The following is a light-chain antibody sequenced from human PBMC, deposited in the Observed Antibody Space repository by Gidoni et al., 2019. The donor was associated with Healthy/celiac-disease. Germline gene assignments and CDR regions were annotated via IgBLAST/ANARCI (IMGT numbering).Light chain of an antibody. V-gene: IGKV3-20*01. CDR1: QRVSSSY. CDR3: QQYGSSPPFT. J-gene: IGKJ1*01. CDR2: GAS. Sequence: EIVLTQSPGTLSLSPGERATLSCRASQRVSSSYLAWYQQKPGQAPRLLIYGASSRATGIPDRFSGSGSGTDFTLTISRLEPEDCAVYYCQQYGSSPPFTFGQGTKVEIK.